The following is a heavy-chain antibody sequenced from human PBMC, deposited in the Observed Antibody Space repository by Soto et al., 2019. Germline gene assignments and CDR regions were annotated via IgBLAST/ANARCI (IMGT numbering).Heavy chain of an antibody. Sequence: VGSLRLSCAASGFTFSRYGMHWVRQAPGKGLEWVAVMSYDGNNKYYADSVKGRFTVSRDNSRNTQYLQMNSLKVEDTAVYFCAKGFLSGGYCANGVCYHFDYWGQGTPVTVSS. CDR1: GFTFSRYG. CDR2: MSYDGNNK. D-gene: IGHD2-8*01. J-gene: IGHJ4*02. V-gene: IGHV3-30*18. CDR3: AKGFLSGGYCANGVCYHFDY.